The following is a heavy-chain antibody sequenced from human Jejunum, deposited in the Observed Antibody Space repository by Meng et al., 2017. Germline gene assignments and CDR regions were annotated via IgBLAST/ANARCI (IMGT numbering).Heavy chain of an antibody. Sequence: GESLKISCAASGFSFRSFAMCWVRQTPGKGLEWASAIKGSGDGTMYADSVRGRFIISRDNSKNTLYLQMNSLRVEDTAVYYCAKDPNGDYIGAFDSWGQGAMVTVSS. CDR3: AKDPNGDYIGAFDS. V-gene: IGHV3-23*01. CDR1: GFSFRSFA. D-gene: IGHD4-17*01. J-gene: IGHJ3*01. CDR2: IKGSGDGT.